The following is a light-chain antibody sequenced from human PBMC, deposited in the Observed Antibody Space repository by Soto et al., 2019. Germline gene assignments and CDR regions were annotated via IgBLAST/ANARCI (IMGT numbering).Light chain of an antibody. Sequence: QSALTQPASVSGSPGQSITMSCTGASSDIDGYDYVSWYQHHPGEAPKLLIYDVTNRPSGVSNRFSASKSGNTASLTISGLQAEDDADYYCSSYTSRNTVVFGGGTKVTVL. V-gene: IGLV2-14*01. J-gene: IGLJ2*01. CDR3: SSYTSRNTVV. CDR2: DVT. CDR1: SSDIDGYDY.